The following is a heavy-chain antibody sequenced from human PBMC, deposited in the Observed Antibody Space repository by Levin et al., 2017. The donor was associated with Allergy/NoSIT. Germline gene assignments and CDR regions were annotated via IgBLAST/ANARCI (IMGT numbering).Heavy chain of an antibody. CDR2: IYPGDSDT. Sequence: GESLKISCKGSGYSFTSYWIGWVRQMPGKGLEWMGIIYPGDSDTRYSPSFQGQVTISADKSISPAYLQWSSLKAADTAMYYCAGLRQSSSSQRSYYFDYWGQGTLVTVSS. CDR3: AGLRQSSSSQRSYYFDY. V-gene: IGHV5-51*01. J-gene: IGHJ4*02. D-gene: IGHD6-6*01. CDR1: GYSFTSYW.